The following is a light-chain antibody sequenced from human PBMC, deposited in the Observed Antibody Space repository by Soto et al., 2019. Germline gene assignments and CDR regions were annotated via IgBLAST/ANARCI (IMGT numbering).Light chain of an antibody. CDR2: DVS. CDR3: SSYTSSSTYVV. V-gene: IGLV2-14*03. J-gene: IGLJ2*01. Sequence: QSALTQPASVSGSPGQSIIISCTGTSSDVGGYDYVSWYQQHPGKAPKLMIYDVSYWPSGVSNRFSGSKSGNTASLTISGLQAEDEADYYCSSYTSSSTYVVFGGGTKVTVL. CDR1: SSDVGGYDY.